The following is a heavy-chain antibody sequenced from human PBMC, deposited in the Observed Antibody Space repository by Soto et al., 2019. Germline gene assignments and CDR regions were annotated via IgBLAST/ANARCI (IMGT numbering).Heavy chain of an antibody. J-gene: IGHJ4*02. CDR3: ARGRGYGDYGVA. D-gene: IGHD4-17*01. CDR1: GGSISSGDYY. CDR2: IYYSGSA. Sequence: QVQLQESGPGLVKPSQTLSLTCTVSGGSISSGDYYWSWIRPPPGKGLEWIGYIYYSGSAYYNPSLKSRVAISVDTFKNQFSLKLTSVTAADTAVYYCARGRGYGDYGVAWGQGTLVTVSS. V-gene: IGHV4-30-4*01.